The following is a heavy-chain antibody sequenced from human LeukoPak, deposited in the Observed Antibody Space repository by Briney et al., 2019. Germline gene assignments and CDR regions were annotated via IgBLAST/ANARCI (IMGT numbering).Heavy chain of an antibody. V-gene: IGHV4-38-2*01. CDR1: TYSISSDYH. CDR2: IYHTGRT. Sequence: SETLSLTCAVSTYSISSDYHWAWIRQPPGEGLEWIGSIYHTGRTYYNPAHRTRVTILVDTSKNHFSLRLSSVTASDTAVYFCARHVSGNLWYFDDWGQGTLVTVSS. CDR3: ARHVSGNLWYFDD. J-gene: IGHJ4*02. D-gene: IGHD1-26*01.